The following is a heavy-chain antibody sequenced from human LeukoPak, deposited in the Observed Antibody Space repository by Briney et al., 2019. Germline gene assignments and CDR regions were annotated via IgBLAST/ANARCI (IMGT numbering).Heavy chain of an antibody. Sequence: ASVKVSCKASGYTFTSYDINWVRQATGQGLEWMGWMNPNSGNTGYAQKFQDRVTMTRNTSISTAYMELSSLRSEDTAVYYCARGYYDILTGPPEKYGMDVRGQGTTVTVSS. CDR2: MNPNSGNT. J-gene: IGHJ6*02. V-gene: IGHV1-8*01. CDR3: ARGYYDILTGPPEKYGMDV. D-gene: IGHD3-9*01. CDR1: GYTFTSYD.